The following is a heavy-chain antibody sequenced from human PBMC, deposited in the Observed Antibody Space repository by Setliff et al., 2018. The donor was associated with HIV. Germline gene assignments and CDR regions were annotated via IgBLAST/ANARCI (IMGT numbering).Heavy chain of an antibody. J-gene: IGHJ2*01. V-gene: IGHV4-38-2*01. D-gene: IGHD6-19*01. CDR3: ARTRTIAVAGPPPEWSFDL. CDR1: GPYSIRSGFY. CDR2: IYHSGNT. Sequence: PSETLSLTCAVSGPYSIRSGFYWGWIRQPPGKGLEWIGNIYHSGNTYYNPSLKSRVTISVDTSKNQFSLKLRSVNAADTAVYYCARTRTIAVAGPPPEWSFDLWGRCTLVTSPQ.